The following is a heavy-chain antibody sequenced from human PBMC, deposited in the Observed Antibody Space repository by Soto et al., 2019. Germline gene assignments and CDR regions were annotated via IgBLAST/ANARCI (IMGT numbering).Heavy chain of an antibody. CDR3: ARAVQPTYYDFWSGSHYYYYYGMDV. CDR2: IIPIFGTA. D-gene: IGHD3-3*01. CDR1: GGTFSSYA. V-gene: IGHV1-69*01. J-gene: IGHJ6*02. Sequence: QVQLVQSGAEVKKPGSSVKVSCKASGGTFSSYAISWVRQAPGQGLEWMGGIIPIFGTANYAQKFQGRVTITADESTSTAYMELSSLRSEDTAVYYCARAVQPTYYDFWSGSHYYYYYGMDVWDQGTTVTVSS.